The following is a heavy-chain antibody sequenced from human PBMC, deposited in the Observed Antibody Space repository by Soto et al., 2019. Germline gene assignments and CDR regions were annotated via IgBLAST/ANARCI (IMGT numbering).Heavy chain of an antibody. CDR1: GGSFSGYF. CDR3: ARPHYDSNTFYYFFDY. CDR2: IFHGGST. J-gene: IGHJ4*02. D-gene: IGHD3-22*01. Sequence: QVQLQQWGAGLLKPSETLSLTCAVYGGSFSGYFWSWIRQPPGKRLEWIGEIFHGGSTNYSPSLKSRVNISVDTSKNQFSLELSSVTAADTAVYYCARPHYDSNTFYYFFDYWGQGTLVTVSS. V-gene: IGHV4-34*12.